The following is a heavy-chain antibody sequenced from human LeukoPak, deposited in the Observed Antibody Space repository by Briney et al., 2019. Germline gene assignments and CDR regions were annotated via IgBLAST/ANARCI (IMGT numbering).Heavy chain of an antibody. Sequence: GGSLRLSCAASGFTFSSYWMTWIRQAPGKGLEWVANIKQDGSEKYYVDSVKGRFTISRDNAKDSLYLQMNSLRAEDTAVYYCARDPSYYDSSGYYDAFDIWGQGTMVTVSS. D-gene: IGHD3-22*01. V-gene: IGHV3-7*01. CDR1: GFTFSSYW. CDR2: IKQDGSEK. CDR3: ARDPSYYDSSGYYDAFDI. J-gene: IGHJ3*02.